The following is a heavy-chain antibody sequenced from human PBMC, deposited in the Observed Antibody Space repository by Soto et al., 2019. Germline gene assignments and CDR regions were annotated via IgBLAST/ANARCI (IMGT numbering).Heavy chain of an antibody. CDR3: AKTPRYCSSGTCYAGYFDC. J-gene: IGHJ4*02. Sequence: EVQLLESGGGPVQPGGSLRLSCAASGFTFSSFAMSWVRQAPEKGLEWVSTISGGGGNTYYADSVKGRFTISRDNSKNTLYLQMNSLRAEDAAVYYCAKTPRYCSSGTCYAGYFDCWGQGTLVTVSS. CDR1: GFTFSSFA. CDR2: ISGGGGNT. D-gene: IGHD2-2*01. V-gene: IGHV3-23*01.